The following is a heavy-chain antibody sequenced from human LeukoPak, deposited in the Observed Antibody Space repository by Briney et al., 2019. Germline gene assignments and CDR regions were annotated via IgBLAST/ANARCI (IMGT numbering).Heavy chain of an antibody. J-gene: IGHJ4*02. CDR3: AKMYSTSPGSFDY. CDR1: GYSFTAYW. Sequence: GESLQISCKGSGYSFTAYWIGWVRPMPGRGLEWMGIIYPGASDTRYSPSFKGQVTISADKSISTAYLQWSSLRASDTAMYYCAKMYSTSPGSFDYWGQGTLVTVSS. D-gene: IGHD2-8*01. CDR2: IYPGASDT. V-gene: IGHV5-51*01.